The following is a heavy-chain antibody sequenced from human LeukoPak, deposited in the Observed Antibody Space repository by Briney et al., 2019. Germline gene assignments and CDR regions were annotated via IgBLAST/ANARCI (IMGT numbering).Heavy chain of an antibody. Sequence: GASVKVSCKASGYTFTGYYMHWVRQAPGQGLEWMGWINPNGGGTNYAQKFQGRVTMTRDTSISTAYMELSRLRSDDTAVYYCAGYCSSTSCYNSLDYWGQGTLVTVSS. CDR3: AGYCSSTSCYNSLDY. J-gene: IGHJ4*02. V-gene: IGHV1-2*02. CDR2: INPNGGGT. CDR1: GYTFTGYY. D-gene: IGHD2-2*02.